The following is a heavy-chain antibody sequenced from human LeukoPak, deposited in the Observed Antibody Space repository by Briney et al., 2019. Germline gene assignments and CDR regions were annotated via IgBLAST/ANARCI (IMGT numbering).Heavy chain of an antibody. D-gene: IGHD1-7*01. CDR2: ISGSGGST. CDR3: ARAHNWKYGTFEY. J-gene: IGHJ4*02. V-gene: IGHV3-23*01. Sequence: GGSLRLSCAASGFTFSSYGMGWVRQAPGKGLEWVSAISGSGGSTYYADSVKGRFTISRDNAKNSLYLQMNSLRAEDTAVYYCARAHNWKYGTFEYWGQGTLVTVSS. CDR1: GFTFSSYG.